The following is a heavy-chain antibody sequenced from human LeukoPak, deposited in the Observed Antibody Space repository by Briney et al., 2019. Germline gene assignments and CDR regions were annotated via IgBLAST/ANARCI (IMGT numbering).Heavy chain of an antibody. CDR3: ARQSSSYGSGSHPTFDP. V-gene: IGHV5-51*01. CDR1: GYSFTSYW. CDR2: IYPGDSDT. J-gene: IGHJ5*02. D-gene: IGHD3-10*01. Sequence: GESLQISCKGSGYSFTSYWIGWVRQMPGKGLEWMGIIYPGDSDTRYSPSFQGQVTISADKSISTAYLQWSSLKASDTAMYYCARQSSSYGSGSHPTFDPWGQGTLVTVSS.